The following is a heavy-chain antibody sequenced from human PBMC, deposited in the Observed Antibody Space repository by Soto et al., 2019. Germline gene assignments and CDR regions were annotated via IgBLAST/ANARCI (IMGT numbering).Heavy chain of an antibody. CDR2: IYYSGST. Sequence: PSETLSLTCTVSGGSISSYYWSRIRQPPGKGLEWIGYIYYSGSTNYNPSLKSRVTISVDTSKNQFSLKLSSVTAANTAVYYCARRSPYWCSSTSCPDDAFDIWGQGTMVTVSS. CDR3: ARRSPYWCSSTSCPDDAFDI. D-gene: IGHD2-2*01. V-gene: IGHV4-59*08. CDR1: GGSISSYY. J-gene: IGHJ3*02.